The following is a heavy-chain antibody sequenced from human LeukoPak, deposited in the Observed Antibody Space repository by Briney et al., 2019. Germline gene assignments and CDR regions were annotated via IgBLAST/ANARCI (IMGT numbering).Heavy chain of an antibody. D-gene: IGHD5-12*01. CDR3: ARGGISVAWWFDP. CDR1: GGSISSGGYY. CDR2: IYYSGST. V-gene: IGHV4-31*03. J-gene: IGHJ5*02. Sequence: SETLSLTCTVSGGSISSGGYYWSWIRQHPGKGLEWIGYIYYSGSTYYNPSLKSRVTISVDTSKNQFSLKLSSVTAADTAVYYCARGGISVAWWFDPRGQGTLVTVSS.